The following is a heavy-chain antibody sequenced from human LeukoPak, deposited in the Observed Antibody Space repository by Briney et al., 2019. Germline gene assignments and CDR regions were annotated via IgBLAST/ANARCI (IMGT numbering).Heavy chain of an antibody. Sequence: GGSLRLSCAASGFTFSSYGMHWVRQAPGKGLEWVSAISGSGGSTYYADSVKGRFTISRDNSKNTLYPQMNSLRAEDTAVYYCAKDPTPDIVVVPADDIWGQGTMVTVSS. D-gene: IGHD2-2*01. CDR2: ISGSGGST. J-gene: IGHJ3*02. V-gene: IGHV3-23*01. CDR1: GFTFSSYG. CDR3: AKDPTPDIVVVPADDI.